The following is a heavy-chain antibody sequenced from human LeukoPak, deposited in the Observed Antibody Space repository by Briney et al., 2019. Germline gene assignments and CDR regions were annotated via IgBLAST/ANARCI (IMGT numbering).Heavy chain of an antibody. J-gene: IGHJ6*03. CDR1: GGSISSHY. V-gene: IGHV4-59*08. Sequence: SETLSLTRTVSGGSISSHYWSWIRQPAGKGLEWIGYIYYSGSTNYNPSLKSRVTISVDTSKNQFSLKLSSVTAADTAVYYCARHKDYYYSYMDVWGKGTTVTISS. CDR3: ARHKDYYYSYMDV. CDR2: IYYSGST.